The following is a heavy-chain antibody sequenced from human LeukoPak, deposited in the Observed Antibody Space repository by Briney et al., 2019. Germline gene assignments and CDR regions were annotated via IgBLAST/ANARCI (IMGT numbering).Heavy chain of an antibody. CDR1: GGSISSYY. D-gene: IGHD6-19*01. CDR2: IYYSGST. J-gene: IGHJ4*02. CDR3: ARHGAVAGIQPWGPPLDIDY. V-gene: IGHV4-59*08. Sequence: SETLSLTCTVSGGSISSYYWSWIRQSPGKGLEWIGYIYYSGSTNYNPSLKSRVTISVDTSKNQFSLKLSSVTAADTAVYYCARHGAVAGIQPWGPPLDIDYWGQGTLVTVSS.